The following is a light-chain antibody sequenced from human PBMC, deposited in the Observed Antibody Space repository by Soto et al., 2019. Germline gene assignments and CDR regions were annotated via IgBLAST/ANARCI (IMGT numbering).Light chain of an antibody. J-gene: IGLJ2*01. V-gene: IGLV1-36*01. CDR1: TSNIGDNA. CDR2: YND. CDR3: AAWDDSLNGVV. Sequence: QYVLTQPPSVSAAPRQRVTISCSGSTSNIGDNAVNWYQQLPGKDPKLLIYYNDLLPSGVSDRFSGSKSGTSASLAISGLQSEYEADYSCAAWDDSLNGVVVGGGTKVTVL.